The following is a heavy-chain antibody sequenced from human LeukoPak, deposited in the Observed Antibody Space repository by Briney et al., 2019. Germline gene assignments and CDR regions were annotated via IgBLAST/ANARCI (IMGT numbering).Heavy chain of an antibody. CDR3: ARDQGGYCSNTSCYEEGFNWFDP. Sequence: ASVTVSFKASGYTFTSYAMHWVRQAPGQRLEWMGWINAGNGNTKYSQKFQGRVTITRDTSASTAYMELSSLRSEDTAVYYCARDQGGYCSNTSCYEEGFNWFDPWGQGTLVTVSS. CDR2: INAGNGNT. V-gene: IGHV1-3*01. D-gene: IGHD2-2*01. CDR1: GYTFTSYA. J-gene: IGHJ5*02.